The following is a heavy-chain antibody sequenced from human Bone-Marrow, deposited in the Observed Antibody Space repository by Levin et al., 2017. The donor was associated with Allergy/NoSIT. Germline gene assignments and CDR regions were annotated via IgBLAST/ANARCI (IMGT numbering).Heavy chain of an antibody. V-gene: IGHV3-53*01. CDR2: IYKDGDT. CDR1: GFTITHHY. J-gene: IGHJ4*02. D-gene: IGHD1-14*01. Sequence: GESLKISCVVSGFTITHHYMTWVRQAPGKGLEWISVIYKDGDTYYTDSVKGRFTISRDTSKNTVYLQMNSLRGEDTAVYFCAREVSITGQLDYWGQGTLVTVSS. CDR3: AREVSITGQLDY.